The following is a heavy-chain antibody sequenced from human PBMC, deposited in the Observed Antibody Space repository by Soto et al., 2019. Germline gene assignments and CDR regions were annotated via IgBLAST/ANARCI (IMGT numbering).Heavy chain of an antibody. Sequence: QVQLVQSGAEVKTPGSSLKVSCTVSGSRFSNYVISWVRQAPGHGLEWLGRTIPICNTTQYAQTFQGRVTITADKATKTAFLELSSLRSDDTAVYYCAREGRGKKAGYNGLVSLGYWGQGTLVTVSS. CDR3: AREGRGKKAGYNGLVSLGY. CDR1: GSRFSNYV. D-gene: IGHD2-2*02. J-gene: IGHJ4*02. V-gene: IGHV1-69*06. CDR2: TIPICNTT.